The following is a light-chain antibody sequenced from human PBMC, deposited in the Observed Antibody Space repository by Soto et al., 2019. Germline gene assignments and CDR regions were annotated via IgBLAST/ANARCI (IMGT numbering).Light chain of an antibody. V-gene: IGKV3-20*01. J-gene: IGKJ2*03. CDR3: HQYGGSPPHS. CDR1: QSVRRNC. Sequence: IVLTQSPGTLSVSPGERATLSCRASQSVRRNCLAWYQQKPGQAPRLLIYGASNGATGIPDRFSGGGSGTDFTLTITRLEPEDFAVYYCHQYGGSPPHSFGQGTNLEIK. CDR2: GAS.